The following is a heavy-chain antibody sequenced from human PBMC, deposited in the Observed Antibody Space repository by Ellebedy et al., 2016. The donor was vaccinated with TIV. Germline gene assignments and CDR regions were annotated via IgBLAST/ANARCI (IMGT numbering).Heavy chain of an antibody. CDR3: AAVRIQIWFPKWFEA. Sequence: ASVKVSCKVSGHTLMELSMHWVRQAPGKGLEWVGGFDPEHGRAIYAQKFQGRVTMTEDTSTDTVYMELSSLRSEDTAVYYCAAVRIQIWFPKWFEAWGQGTLVTVSS. V-gene: IGHV1-24*01. CDR2: FDPEHGRA. CDR1: GHTLMELS. D-gene: IGHD5-18*01. J-gene: IGHJ5*02.